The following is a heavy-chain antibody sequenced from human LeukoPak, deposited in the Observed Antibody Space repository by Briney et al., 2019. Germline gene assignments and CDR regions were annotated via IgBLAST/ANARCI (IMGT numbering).Heavy chain of an antibody. D-gene: IGHD2-2*01. CDR1: GYSTSSGYY. V-gene: IGHV4-38-2*02. Sequence: PSETLSLTCTVSGYSTSSGYYWGWIRQPPGKGLEWIGSIYHSGSTYYNPSLKSRVTISVDTSKNQFSLKLSSVTAADTAVYYCASCSGSTSCYHFDYWGQGTLVTVSS. CDR2: IYHSGST. CDR3: ASCSGSTSCYHFDY. J-gene: IGHJ4*02.